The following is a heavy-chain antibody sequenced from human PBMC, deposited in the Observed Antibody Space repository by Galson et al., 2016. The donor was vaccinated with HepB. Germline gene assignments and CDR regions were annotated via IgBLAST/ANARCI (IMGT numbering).Heavy chain of an antibody. Sequence: FLRLSCAASGFNFGIFGMHWVRQAPGKGLEWLAGIWYDGETKYYAESVKGRITISRDNADNTLYLQMNSLRVDDTAKYYCARDQGGGYYTMDVWGQGTTVTVSS. CDR1: GFNFGIFG. CDR3: ARDQGGGYYTMDV. V-gene: IGHV3-33*01. D-gene: IGHD3-10*01. J-gene: IGHJ6*02. CDR2: IWYDGETK.